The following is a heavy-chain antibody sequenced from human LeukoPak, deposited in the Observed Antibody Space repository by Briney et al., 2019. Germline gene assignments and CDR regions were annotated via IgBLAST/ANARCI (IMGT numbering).Heavy chain of an antibody. CDR3: ARKIAVAGEDNDAFDI. CDR2: ISSSSSYI. V-gene: IGHV3-21*01. D-gene: IGHD6-19*01. CDR1: GFTFSSYS. J-gene: IGHJ3*02. Sequence: GGSLRLSCAASGFTFSSYSMNWVRQAPGKGLEWVSSISSSSSYIYYADSVKGRFTISRDNAKNSLYLQMNSLRAEDTAVYYYARKIAVAGEDNDAFDIWGQGTMVTVSS.